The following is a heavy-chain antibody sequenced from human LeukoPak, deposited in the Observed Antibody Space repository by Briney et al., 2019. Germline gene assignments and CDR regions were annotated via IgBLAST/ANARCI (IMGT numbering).Heavy chain of an antibody. CDR2: IYYSGST. CDR3: ARDLVRGVITPKDAFDI. V-gene: IGHV4-30-4*08. D-gene: IGHD3-10*01. CDR1: GGSISSGDYY. Sequence: PSETLSLTCTVSGGSISSGDYYWSWIRQPPGKGLEWIGYIYYSGSTYYNPSLKSRVTISVDTSKNQFSLKLSSVTAADTAVYYCARDLVRGVITPKDAFDIWGQGTMVTVSS. J-gene: IGHJ3*02.